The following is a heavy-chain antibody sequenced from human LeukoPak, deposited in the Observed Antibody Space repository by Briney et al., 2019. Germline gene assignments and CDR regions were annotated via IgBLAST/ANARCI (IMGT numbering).Heavy chain of an antibody. CDR2: INHSGSN. CDR1: GGSFSGYY. CDR3: ARGPLQLRGCFDY. D-gene: IGHD4-23*01. V-gene: IGHV4-34*01. Sequence: SETMSLTCAVYGGSFSGYYWSWIRQPPGKGLEWIGEINHSGSNNYNPSLKSRVTISVDTSTNQFSLKLSSVTAAEPAVYYCARGPLQLRGCFDYWGQGTLVSVSS. J-gene: IGHJ4*02.